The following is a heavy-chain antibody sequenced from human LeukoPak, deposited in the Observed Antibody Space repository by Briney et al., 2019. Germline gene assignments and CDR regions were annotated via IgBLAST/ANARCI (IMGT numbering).Heavy chain of an antibody. CDR3: ARLWRAAIDY. CDR2: IYYSGST. Sequence: PSETLSLTCAVSGASISSSSYYWGWIRQPPGKGLEWIGGIYYSGSTYYNPSLKSRVTISADTSKNQFSLKLSSVTAADTAVYYCARLWRAAIDYGGQGTLVTVSS. D-gene: IGHD1-1*01. V-gene: IGHV4-39*01. J-gene: IGHJ4*02. CDR1: GASISSSSYY.